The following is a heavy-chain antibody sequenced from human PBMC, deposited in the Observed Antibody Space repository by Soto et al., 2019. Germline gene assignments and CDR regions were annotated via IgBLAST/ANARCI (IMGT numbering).Heavy chain of an antibody. V-gene: IGHV4-59*08. J-gene: IGHJ3*02. CDR3: ARRYSSAFDI. D-gene: IGHD6-13*01. CDR1: GGSISSYY. Sequence: SETLSLTCTVSGGSISSYYWIWIRQPPGKGLEWIGYIYYSGSTNYNPSLKSRVTISVDTSKNQFSLKLSSVTAADTAVYYCARRYSSAFDIWGQGTMVTVS. CDR2: IYYSGST.